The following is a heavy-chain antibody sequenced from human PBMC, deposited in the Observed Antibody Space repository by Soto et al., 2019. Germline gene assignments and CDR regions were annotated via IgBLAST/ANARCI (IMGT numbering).Heavy chain of an antibody. CDR3: AVGSVEIVPKAMNPFVP. CDR2: IIPFFGTA. J-gene: IGHJ5*02. Sequence: QVQLVQSGAEVKKPGSSVKVSCKASGGTFSNYAISWVRQASGQGHEWMGGIIPFFGTANYAQKFQGRVTLTASESTRPAYMAVRSLSSEHTGIYDCAVGSVEIVPKAMNPFVPWGHGALVTVCS. V-gene: IGHV1-69*12. CDR1: GGTFSNYA. D-gene: IGHD5-12*01.